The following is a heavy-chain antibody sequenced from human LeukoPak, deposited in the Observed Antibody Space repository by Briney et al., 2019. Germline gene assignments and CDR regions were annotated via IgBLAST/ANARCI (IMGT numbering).Heavy chain of an antibody. CDR3: ARETPSYGGNSLGYFQH. Sequence: IPSETLSLTCTVSGGSISTYYWSWIRQPPGKGLEWLGYISYSGSTNYNASLKSRVTISVDTSKNQFSLKLNSVTAADTAVYYCARETPSYGGNSLGYFQHWGQGTLVTVSS. CDR1: GGSISTYY. CDR2: ISYSGST. V-gene: IGHV4-59*08. J-gene: IGHJ1*01. D-gene: IGHD4-23*01.